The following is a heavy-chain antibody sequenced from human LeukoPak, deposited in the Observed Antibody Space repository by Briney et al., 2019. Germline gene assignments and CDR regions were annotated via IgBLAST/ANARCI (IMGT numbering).Heavy chain of an antibody. CDR2: FYYSRTT. CDR3: ARGDYGLYFFDS. V-gene: IGHV4-31*03. J-gene: IGHJ4*02. CDR1: GGSISRGGYY. D-gene: IGHD4-17*01. Sequence: SQTLSRTCTVSGGSISRGGYYWNWIRQHPREGLEWIGYFYYSRTTSYNPSLKSRATISVDTSNNQFSLKLSSVTAADTAVYYCARGDYGLYFFDSWGRGTLVTVSS.